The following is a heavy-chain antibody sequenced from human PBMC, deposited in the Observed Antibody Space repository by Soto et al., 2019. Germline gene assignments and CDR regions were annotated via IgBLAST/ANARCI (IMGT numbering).Heavy chain of an antibody. Sequence: EVQLLESGGGLVQPGGSLRLSCAASGFTFSSYAMSWVRQAPGKGLEWVSAISGSGGSTYYADSVKGRFTISRDNSKNALYMEMNRPRAEDTAVYYCAKDPEGRGEFDYWGQGTLVTVFS. CDR1: GFTFSSYA. J-gene: IGHJ4*02. CDR2: ISGSGGST. CDR3: AKDPEGRGEFDY. D-gene: IGHD3-16*01. V-gene: IGHV3-23*01.